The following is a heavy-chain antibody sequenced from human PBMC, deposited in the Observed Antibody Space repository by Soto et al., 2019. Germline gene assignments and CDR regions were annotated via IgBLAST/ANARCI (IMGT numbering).Heavy chain of an antibody. V-gene: IGHV3-7*01. CDR2: IKQDGSEK. CDR3: VGYSASWGWLDP. J-gene: IGHJ5*02. CDR1: GFTFSNSW. Sequence: GGSLRLSCVASGFTFSNSWMTWVRQAPGKGLEWVANIKQDGSEKHYVDSVKGRFTISRDNAKKSLYLQMNSLRGEDTAVYYCVGYSASWGWLDPWGQGTLVTVSS. D-gene: IGHD5-12*01.